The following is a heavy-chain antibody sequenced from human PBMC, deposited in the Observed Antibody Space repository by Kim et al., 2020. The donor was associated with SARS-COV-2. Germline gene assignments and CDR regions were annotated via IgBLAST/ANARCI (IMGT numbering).Heavy chain of an antibody. CDR3: ARVVHGSWWGAGDY. J-gene: IGHJ4*02. CDR2: IDTDGSTR. D-gene: IGHD6-13*01. Sequence: GGSLRLSCAASGFTFNHYWMQWVRQPPGKGPVWVSRIDTDGSTRDYADSVKGRFTISRDNAKNTVYLQMDRLRAEDTAVYYCARVVHGSWWGAGDYWGQGTLVAVSS. CDR1: GFTFNHYW. V-gene: IGHV3-74*01.